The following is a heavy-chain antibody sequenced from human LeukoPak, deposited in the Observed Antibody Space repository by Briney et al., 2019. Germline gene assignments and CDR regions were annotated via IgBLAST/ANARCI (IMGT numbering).Heavy chain of an antibody. J-gene: IGHJ6*04. Sequence: SETLSLTCAVSNGSFSAYYWSWIRQAPGKGLQWIGEISQSGSTNYNPSLKLRVSISLDTSKNQFSLRLSSVSAADTAVYFCARSYCSGGSCYMRGYCGMDVWATGTTVIVSS. CDR2: ISQSGST. D-gene: IGHD2-15*01. CDR1: NGSFSAYY. CDR3: ARSYCSGGSCYMRGYCGMDV. V-gene: IGHV4-34*01.